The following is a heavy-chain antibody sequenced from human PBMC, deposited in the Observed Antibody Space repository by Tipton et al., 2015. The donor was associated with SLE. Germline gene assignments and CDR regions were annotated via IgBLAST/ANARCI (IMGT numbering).Heavy chain of an antibody. D-gene: IGHD2-2*02. V-gene: IGHV4-34*01. CDR2: INHRGST. Sequence: LRLSCTVSNGSITSLYDYWSWIRQPPGKGLEWIGEINHRGSTNYNSSLKSRATISVDTSKNQFSLQLTSVTPEDTAVYYCAGGFLYDGFQVWGQGTLVTVSS. CDR3: AGGFLYDGFQV. CDR1: NGSITSLYDY. J-gene: IGHJ1*01.